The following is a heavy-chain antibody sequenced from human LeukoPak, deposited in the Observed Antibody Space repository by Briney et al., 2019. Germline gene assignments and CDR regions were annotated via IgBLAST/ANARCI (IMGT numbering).Heavy chain of an antibody. Sequence: SETLSLTCSLSGGSISSNNYYWGWIRPPPGKGLEWIGSIYYSGSPYHNPSLKSRVTISIDTSKNQVSLKLSSVAAADAAVYYCGRHLMEGTRGTFDIWGQGTMVTVSS. CDR1: GGSISSNNYY. J-gene: IGHJ3*02. D-gene: IGHD2-2*01. V-gene: IGHV4-39*01. CDR2: IYYSGSP. CDR3: GRHLMEGTRGTFDI.